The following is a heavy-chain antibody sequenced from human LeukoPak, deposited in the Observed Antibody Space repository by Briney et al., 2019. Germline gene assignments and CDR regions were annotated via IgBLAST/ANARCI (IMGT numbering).Heavy chain of an antibody. V-gene: IGHV1-2*02. CDR1: VYTFTAYD. CDR2: INPNSGGT. Sequence: ASVKVSCKASVYTFTAYDMHWVRQAPGQGLEWMGWINPNSGGTNYAQKFQGRVTMTRDTSISTAYMELSRLRSDDTAVYYCATAFDWSINWFHPWGQGTLATVSS. D-gene: IGHD3-9*01. CDR3: ATAFDWSINWFHP. J-gene: IGHJ5*02.